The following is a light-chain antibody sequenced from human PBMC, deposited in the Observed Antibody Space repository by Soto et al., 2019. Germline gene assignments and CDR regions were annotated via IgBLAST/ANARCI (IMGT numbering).Light chain of an antibody. J-gene: IGKJ5*01. CDR3: QQYKSRHT. Sequence: EIVMTQSPATLSVSPGERATLSCRASLSVRSNLARYQQKPDQAPRLLIYGDSTRGAGLPARFSGSGSGTKFLLTISGVHSEDFVVYYHQQYKSRHTFGQGTPLEIK. CDR1: LSVRSN. CDR2: GDS. V-gene: IGKV3-15*01.